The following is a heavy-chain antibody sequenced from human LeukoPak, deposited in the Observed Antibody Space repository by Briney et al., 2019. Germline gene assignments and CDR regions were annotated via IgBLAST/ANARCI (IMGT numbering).Heavy chain of an antibody. J-gene: IGHJ4*02. CDR2: ISYDGSNK. CDR3: AKHPSPQQLGTYYFDY. D-gene: IGHD6-13*01. CDR1: GFTFSSYG. V-gene: IGHV3-30*18. Sequence: PGGSLRLSCAASGFTFSSYGMHWVRQAPGKGLEWVAVISYDGSNKYYADSVKGRFTISRDNSKNTLYLQTNSLRAEDTAVYYCAKHPSPQQLGTYYFDYWGQGTLVTVSS.